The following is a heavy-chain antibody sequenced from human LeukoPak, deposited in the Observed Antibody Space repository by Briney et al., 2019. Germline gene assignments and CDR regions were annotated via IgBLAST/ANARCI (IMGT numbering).Heavy chain of an antibody. CDR2: ISGSGGST. D-gene: IGHD6-13*01. CDR1: GFTFSSYA. CDR3: AKGSIAAAAPYYFDY. Sequence: GGTLRLSCAASGFTFSSYAMSWVRQAPGKGLEWVSAISGSGGSTYYADSVKGRFTISRDNSKNTLYLQMNSLRAEDTAVYYCAKGSIAAAAPYYFDYWGQGTLVTVSS. J-gene: IGHJ4*02. V-gene: IGHV3-23*01.